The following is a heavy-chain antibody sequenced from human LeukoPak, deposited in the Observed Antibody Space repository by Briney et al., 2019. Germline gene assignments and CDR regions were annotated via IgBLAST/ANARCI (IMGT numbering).Heavy chain of an antibody. D-gene: IGHD6-13*01. CDR1: GGSISSYY. J-gene: IGHJ4*02. V-gene: IGHV4-59*01. CDR2: IYYSGST. CDR3: ARERVSSSSWYPFDY. Sequence: SETLSLTCTVSGGSISSYYWSWIRQPPGKGLEWIGYIYYSGSTNYNPSLKSRVTISVDTPKNQFSLKLSSVTAADTAVYYCARERVSSSSWYPFDYWGQGALVTVSS.